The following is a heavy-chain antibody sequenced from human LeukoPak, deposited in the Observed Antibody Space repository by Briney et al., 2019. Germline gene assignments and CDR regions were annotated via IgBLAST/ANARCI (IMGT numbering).Heavy chain of an antibody. CDR2: ISGSGGST. Sequence: PGGSLRLSCAASGFTFSSYAMSWFRQAPEKGLEWVSAISGSGGSTYYADSVKGQFTISRDNSKNTLYLQMNSLRAEDTAVYYCAKDRLHCSSTSCYYWFDPWGQGTLVTVSS. CDR1: GFTFSSYA. D-gene: IGHD2-2*01. J-gene: IGHJ5*02. V-gene: IGHV3-23*01. CDR3: AKDRLHCSSTSCYYWFDP.